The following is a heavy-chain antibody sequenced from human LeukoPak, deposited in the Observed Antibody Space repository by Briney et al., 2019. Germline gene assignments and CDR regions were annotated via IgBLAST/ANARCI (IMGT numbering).Heavy chain of an antibody. V-gene: IGHV4-59*08. J-gene: IGHJ4*02. CDR1: GGSISSYY. Sequence: SETLSLTCTVSGGSISSYYWSWIRQPPGKGLEWIGYIYYSGTTNYSPSLNSRVNISLDTAKNQFSLRLSSVTAADTAVYYCARQTAKNVDTARFDSWGQGTLVTVSS. D-gene: IGHD5-18*01. CDR2: IYYSGTT. CDR3: ARQTAKNVDTARFDS.